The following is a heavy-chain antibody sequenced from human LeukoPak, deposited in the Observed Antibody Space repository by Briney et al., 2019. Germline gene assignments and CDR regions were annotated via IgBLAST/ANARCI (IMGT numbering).Heavy chain of an antibody. J-gene: IGHJ4*02. CDR2: ISNSGGST. CDR1: AFTSSSYT. CDR3: AKDGYVSWAYQLSHFDY. D-gene: IGHD2-2*03. Sequence: GGSLRLSCAASAFTSSSYTMSGVRQAPGKGLEWVSAISNSGGSTYYADSVKGRFTISRDNSKNTLYLQMNSLRAEDTAVYYCAKDGYVSWAYQLSHFDYWGQGTLVTVSS. V-gene: IGHV3-23*01.